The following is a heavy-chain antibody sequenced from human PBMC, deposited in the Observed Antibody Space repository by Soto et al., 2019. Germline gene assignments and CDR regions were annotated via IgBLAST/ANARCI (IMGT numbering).Heavy chain of an antibody. Sequence: PSETLSLTCTVSGDSISSYYWSWIRQPAGKGLEWIGRIYTSGSTNYNPSLKSRVTMSVDTSKNQFSLKLSSVTAADTAVYYCAGRSKVYYYYGMDVWGQGTTVTVSS. CDR1: GDSISSYY. J-gene: IGHJ6*02. V-gene: IGHV4-4*07. CDR2: IYTSGST. CDR3: AGRSKVYYYYGMDV.